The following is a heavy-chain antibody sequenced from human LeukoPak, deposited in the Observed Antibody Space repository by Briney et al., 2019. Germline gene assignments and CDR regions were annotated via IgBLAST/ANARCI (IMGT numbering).Heavy chain of an antibody. CDR1: GGSISSGSYY. Sequence: PSQTLSLTCTVSGGSISSGSYYWSWIRQPAGKGLEWIGRIYTSVSTNYNPSLKSRVTISVDTSKNQFSLKLSSVTAADTAVYYCASTHSSGWYDDWFDPWGQGTLVTVSS. D-gene: IGHD6-19*01. CDR2: IYTSVST. V-gene: IGHV4-61*02. J-gene: IGHJ5*02. CDR3: ASTHSSGWYDDWFDP.